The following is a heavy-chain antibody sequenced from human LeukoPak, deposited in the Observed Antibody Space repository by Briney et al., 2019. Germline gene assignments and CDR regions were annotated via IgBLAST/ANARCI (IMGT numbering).Heavy chain of an antibody. Sequence: SETLSLTCAVYGGSFSGYYWNWIRQPPGKGLEWIGEINHSGSTNYNPSLKSRVTISVDTSKNRFSLKLSSVTAADTAVYYCARLDVPTSYYFDYWGQGTLVTVSS. D-gene: IGHD3-16*01. V-gene: IGHV4-34*01. CDR2: INHSGST. CDR1: GGSFSGYY. CDR3: ARLDVPTSYYFDY. J-gene: IGHJ4*02.